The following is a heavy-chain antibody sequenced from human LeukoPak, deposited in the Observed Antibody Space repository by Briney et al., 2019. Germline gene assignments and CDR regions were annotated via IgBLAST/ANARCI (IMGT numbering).Heavy chain of an antibody. CDR2: ISSSSSYI. CDR1: GFTFSSYS. CDR3: ARDEGGAYFDY. Sequence: GGSLRLSCAASGFTFSSYSMNWVRQAPGKGLEWVSSISSSSSYIYYADSVKGRFTISRDNAKNSLYLQMNSPRAEDTAVYYCARDEGGAYFDYWGQGTLVTVSS. D-gene: IGHD3-16*01. V-gene: IGHV3-21*01. J-gene: IGHJ4*02.